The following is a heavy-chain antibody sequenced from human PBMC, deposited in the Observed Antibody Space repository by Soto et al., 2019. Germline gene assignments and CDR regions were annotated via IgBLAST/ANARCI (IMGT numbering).Heavy chain of an antibody. CDR1: GGSFSGYY. CDR2: VNHNEGT. V-gene: IGHV4-34*01. Sequence: SETLSLTCAVYGGSFSGYYWNWIRQSPGKGLEWIGEVNHNEGTNYNPSLKSRVTISVDTSKNQFSLNLSSVTAADTAVYYCARRYSSSFSLPYWGQGTLVTVSS. CDR3: ARRYSSSFSLPY. D-gene: IGHD6-13*01. J-gene: IGHJ4*02.